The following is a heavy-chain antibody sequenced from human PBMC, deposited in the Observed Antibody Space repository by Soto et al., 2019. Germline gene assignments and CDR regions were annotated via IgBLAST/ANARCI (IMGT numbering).Heavy chain of an antibody. CDR2: IYYLGST. V-gene: IGHV4-59*08. D-gene: IGHD3-22*01. CDR1: GGSISSYY. J-gene: IGHJ4*02. CDR3: AGLYPYESSGYHLNY. Sequence: SETLSLTCTVSGGSISSYYWSWIRQPPGKGLEWVGNIYYLGSTNYNPSLGSRVTISVDTSKNQFSLKLRSVTAADTAVFYCAGLYPYESSGYHLNYWGQGALVTVSS.